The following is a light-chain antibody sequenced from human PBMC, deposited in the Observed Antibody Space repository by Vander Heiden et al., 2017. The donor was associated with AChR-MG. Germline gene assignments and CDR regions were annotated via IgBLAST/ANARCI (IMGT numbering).Light chain of an antibody. Sequence: EIVLTQSPATLSLSPGERATLSCMASQSVSSYLAWYQQKPGQAPRLLIYDASNRATGIPARFSGSGYGTDFTLTISSREPEDFAVYYCQQRSNWPPLTFGGAAKVDIK. CDR1: QSVSSY. CDR3: QQRSNWPPLT. J-gene: IGKJ4*01. CDR2: DAS. V-gene: IGKV3-11*01.